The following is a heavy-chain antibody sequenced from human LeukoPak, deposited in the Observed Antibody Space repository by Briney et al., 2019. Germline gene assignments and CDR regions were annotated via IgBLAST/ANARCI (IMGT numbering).Heavy chain of an antibody. CDR3: ARVGGLVGATRLPDY. CDR1: GFTFSSYS. V-gene: IGHV3-21*01. D-gene: IGHD1-26*01. Sequence: GGSLRLSCAASGFTFSSYSMNWVRQAPGKGLEWVSSISGSSSYIYYADSVKGRFTISRDNAKNSLYLQMNSLRAEDTAVYYCARVGGLVGATRLPDYWGQGTLVTVSS. J-gene: IGHJ4*02. CDR2: ISGSSSYI.